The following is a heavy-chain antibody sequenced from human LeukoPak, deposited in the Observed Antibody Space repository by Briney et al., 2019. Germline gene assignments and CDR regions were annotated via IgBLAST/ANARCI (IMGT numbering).Heavy chain of an antibody. CDR1: GFTFSRFS. V-gene: IGHV3-23*01. J-gene: IGHJ4*02. D-gene: IGHD4-17*01. CDR2: ISNVGRSK. Sequence: QPGGSLRLSCAASGFTFSRFSMWWVRQAPGKGLEWVSGISNVGRSKYYADSVKGRFTISRDNSKNTVHLQMNSLRAEDTAVYYCAKDRDDYGDADYWGQGTLVAVSS. CDR3: AKDRDDYGDADY.